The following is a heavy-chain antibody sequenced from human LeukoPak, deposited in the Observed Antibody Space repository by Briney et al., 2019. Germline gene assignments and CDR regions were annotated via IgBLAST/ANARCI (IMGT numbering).Heavy chain of an antibody. Sequence: GGSLRLSCAASGFTSSRYWMSWVRQAPGKGLEWVANVNQDGSGKYYVDSVKGRFTISRDNAKNSLYLQMNSLRAEDTAVYYCARDPHLYGSGSYYYYMDVWGKGTTVTVSS. D-gene: IGHD3-10*01. J-gene: IGHJ6*03. V-gene: IGHV3-7*01. CDR2: VNQDGSGK. CDR1: GFTSSRYW. CDR3: ARDPHLYGSGSYYYYMDV.